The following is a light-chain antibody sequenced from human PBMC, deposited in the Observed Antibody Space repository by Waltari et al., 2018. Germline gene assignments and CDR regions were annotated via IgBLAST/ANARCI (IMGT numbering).Light chain of an antibody. Sequence: EIVMTQSPRSLTVTPGGPDSISCRSSQSLLQINGYNGLDWYLRKPGQSPQLLIYLGSNRDSGVPDRFRGSGSGTDFTLKISRVEAEDVGIYYCMQALEIPITFGQGTRLEIK. CDR2: LGS. V-gene: IGKV2-28*01. CDR1: QSLLQINGYNG. CDR3: MQALEIPIT. J-gene: IGKJ5*01.